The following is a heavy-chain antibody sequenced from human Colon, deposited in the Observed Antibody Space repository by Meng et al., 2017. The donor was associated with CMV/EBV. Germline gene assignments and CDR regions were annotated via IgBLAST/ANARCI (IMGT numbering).Heavy chain of an antibody. CDR1: GFTLTNYT. CDR3: ARDQAGDPYFYYSGLDV. V-gene: IGHV3-21*06. CDR2: ISTSGTYI. Sequence: GESLKISCVASGFTLTNYTIKWVRQAPGKGLEWVSSISTSGTYIYYADSVKGRFTVSRDTAKSSVYLHMSSLRADGTAVYYCARDQAGDPYFYYSGLDVWGQGTTVTVSS. D-gene: IGHD2-21*01. J-gene: IGHJ6*02.